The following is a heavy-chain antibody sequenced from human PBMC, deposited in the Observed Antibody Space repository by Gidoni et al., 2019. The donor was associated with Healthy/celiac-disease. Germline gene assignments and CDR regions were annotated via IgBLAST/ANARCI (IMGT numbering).Heavy chain of an antibody. V-gene: IGHV4-61*02. D-gene: IGHD3-9*01. J-gene: IGHJ6*03. Sequence: SGGSISSGSYYWSWIRQPAGKGLEWIGRIYTSGSTNYNPSLKSRVTISVDTSKNQFSLKLSSVTAADTAVYYCAGNVLRYFDQDYYYMDVWGKGTTVTVSS. CDR1: GGSISSGSYY. CDR3: AGNVLRYFDQDYYYMDV. CDR2: IYTSGST.